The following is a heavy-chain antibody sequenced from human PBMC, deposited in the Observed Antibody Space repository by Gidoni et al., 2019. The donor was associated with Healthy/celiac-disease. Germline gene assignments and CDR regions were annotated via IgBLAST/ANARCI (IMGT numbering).Heavy chain of an antibody. V-gene: IGHV3-66*02. J-gene: IGHJ3*02. Sequence: EVQLVESGGGLVQPGGFLRLSCAASGFTVSSNYMSWVRQAPGKGLEWVSVIYSGGSTYYADSVKGRFTISRDNSKNTLYLQMNSLRAEDTAVYYCAREDPSLHAFDIWGQGTMVTVSS. CDR3: AREDPSLHAFDI. CDR1: GFTVSSNY. CDR2: IYSGGST.